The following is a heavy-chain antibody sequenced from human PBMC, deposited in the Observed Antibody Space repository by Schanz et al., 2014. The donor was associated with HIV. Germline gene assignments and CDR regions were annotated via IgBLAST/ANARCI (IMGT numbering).Heavy chain of an antibody. J-gene: IGHJ2*01. V-gene: IGHV3-72*01. CDR2: SRVKSDSHTT. CDR1: GFTFSDHF. Sequence: EVHLVESGGGLVQPGGSLRLSCAASGFTFSDHFMGWVRQAPGKGLEWVARSRVKSDSHTTEFAASVEGRFTMSRDESKSSVTLQMNSLKAEDTAVYYCARENWYLDLWGRGTLVTVSP. CDR3: ARENWYLDL.